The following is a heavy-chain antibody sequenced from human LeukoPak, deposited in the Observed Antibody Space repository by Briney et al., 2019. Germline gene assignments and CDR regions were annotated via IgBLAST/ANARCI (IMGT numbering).Heavy chain of an antibody. V-gene: IGHV3-66*02. D-gene: IGHD1-1*01. Sequence: GGSLRLSCAASGFTVSARYMNWVRQAPGKGLEWLSVIHSGGTTDYTDSVRGRFTISRDNSKNIFYLQMNSLTTEDTAVYYCARSWDERLNFDYWGQGTLVTVSS. CDR1: GFTVSARY. CDR3: ARSWDERLNFDY. CDR2: IHSGGTT. J-gene: IGHJ4*02.